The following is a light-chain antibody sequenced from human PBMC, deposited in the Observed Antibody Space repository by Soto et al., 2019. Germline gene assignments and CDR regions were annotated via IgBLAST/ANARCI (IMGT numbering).Light chain of an antibody. CDR3: QQYNNWPPLT. V-gene: IGKV3-15*01. CDR1: QSVSSN. Sequence: EIVMTQSPATLSVSPGERATLSCRASQSVSSNLAWYQQKPGQAPRLLIYVASTRATGIAARFSGSGSGTEFTLTISSLRSEDFAVYYCQQYNNWPPLTFGGGTKVEIK. J-gene: IGKJ4*01. CDR2: VAS.